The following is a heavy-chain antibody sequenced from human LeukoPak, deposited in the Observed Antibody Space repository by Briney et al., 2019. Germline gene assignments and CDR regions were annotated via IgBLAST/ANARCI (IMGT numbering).Heavy chain of an antibody. D-gene: IGHD5/OR15-5a*01. CDR3: ARRHPPNFYDAEKTTQSGLDV. CDR2: INPNSGGT. V-gene: IGHV1-2*02. J-gene: IGHJ6*02. Sequence: ASVKVSCKTSGYTFTGYYMHWVRQAPGQGLEWMGWINPNSGGTHYAQKFQGRVTMTRDTSVYTAYMELSRLRSDDTAVYYCARRHPPNFYDAEKTTQSGLDVWGQGTTVTVSS. CDR1: GYTFTGYY.